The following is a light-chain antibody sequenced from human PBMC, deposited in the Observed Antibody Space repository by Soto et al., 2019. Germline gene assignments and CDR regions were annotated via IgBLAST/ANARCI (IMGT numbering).Light chain of an antibody. V-gene: IGKV3-20*01. CDR3: QQYGSSPWT. Sequence: EIVLTQSPGTLSLSPGERATLSCRASQSVSSSFLAWYQQKPGQAPRLLIYGASIRGTGIPDRFSGSGSGTDFTLTISRVEPEDFAVYYCQQYGSSPWTFGQGTKVEI. CDR1: QSVSSSF. J-gene: IGKJ1*01. CDR2: GAS.